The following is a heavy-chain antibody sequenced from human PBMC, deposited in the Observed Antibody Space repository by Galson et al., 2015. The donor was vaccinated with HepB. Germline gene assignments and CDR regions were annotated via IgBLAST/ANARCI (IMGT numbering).Heavy chain of an antibody. CDR3: AKGEDYYDSSGYHHFDY. V-gene: IGHV3-23*01. CDR1: GFTFSSYA. CDR2: ISGSGGST. D-gene: IGHD3-22*01. J-gene: IGHJ4*02. Sequence: SLRLSCAASGFTFSSYAMSWVRQAPGKGLEWVSAISGSGGSTYYADSVKGRFTISRDNSKNTLYLQMNSLRAEDTAVYYCAKGEDYYDSSGYHHFDYWGQGTLVTVSS.